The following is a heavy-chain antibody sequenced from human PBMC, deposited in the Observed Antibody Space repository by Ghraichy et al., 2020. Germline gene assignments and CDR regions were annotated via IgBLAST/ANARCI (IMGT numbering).Heavy chain of an antibody. V-gene: IGHV3-21*01. D-gene: IGHD3-22*01. CDR2: ISSSSSYI. CDR1: GFTFSSYS. Sequence: GGSLRLSCAASGFTFSSYSMNWVRQAPGKGLEWVSSISSSSSYIYYADSVKGRFTISRDNAKNSLYLQMNSLRAEDTAVYYCAREYSDYYDSSGYLITWGQGTLVTVSS. CDR3: AREYSDYYDSSGYLIT. J-gene: IGHJ4*02.